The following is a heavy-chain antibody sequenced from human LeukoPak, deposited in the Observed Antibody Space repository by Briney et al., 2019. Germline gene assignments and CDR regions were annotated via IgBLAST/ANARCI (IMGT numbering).Heavy chain of an antibody. Sequence: ASVKVSYKASGGTFSSYTISWVRQAPGQGLEWMGRIIPILGIANYAQKFQGRVTFTADKSTSTAYMELSSLRSEDTAVYYCARDAPGRWRHDAFDIWGQGTMVTVSS. CDR1: GGTFSSYT. CDR2: IIPILGIA. D-gene: IGHD2-21*02. J-gene: IGHJ3*02. CDR3: ARDAPGRWRHDAFDI. V-gene: IGHV1-69*04.